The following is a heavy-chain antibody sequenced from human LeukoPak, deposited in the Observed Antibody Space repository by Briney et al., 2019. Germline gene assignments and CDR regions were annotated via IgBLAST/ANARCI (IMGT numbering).Heavy chain of an antibody. CDR3: ARHYSSGWDFDY. CDR1: GGSFSGYY. J-gene: IGHJ4*02. CDR2: IFHSGST. V-gene: IGHV4-59*08. D-gene: IGHD6-19*01. Sequence: PSETLSLTCAVYGGSFSGYYWSWIRQPPGKGLEWIGYIFHSGSTSYNPSLKSRVTISVDMSKNQFSLRLSSVTAADAAIYYCARHYSSGWDFDYWGQGTLVTVSS.